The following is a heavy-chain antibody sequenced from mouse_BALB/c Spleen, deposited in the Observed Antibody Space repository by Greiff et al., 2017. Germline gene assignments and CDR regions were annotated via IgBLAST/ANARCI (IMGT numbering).Heavy chain of an antibody. D-gene: IGHD2-4*01. Sequence: EVQVVESGGGLVQPGGSLRLSCATSGFTFTDYYMSWVRQPPGKALEWLGFIRNKANGYTTEYSASVKGRFTISRDNSQSILYLQMNTLRAEDSATYYCARGIRYYAMDYWGQGTSVTVSS. CDR1: GFTFTDYY. CDR3: ARGIRYYAMDY. CDR2: IRNKANGYTT. J-gene: IGHJ4*01. V-gene: IGHV7-3*02.